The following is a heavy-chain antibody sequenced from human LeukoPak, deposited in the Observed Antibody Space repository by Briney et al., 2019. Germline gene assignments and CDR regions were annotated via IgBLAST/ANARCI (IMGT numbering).Heavy chain of an antibody. Sequence: GGSLRLPCAASGFTFSSYAMHWVRQAPGKGLEWVAVISYDGSNKYYADSVKGRFTISRDNSKNTLYLQMNSLRAEDTAVYYCYYDSSSFYGMDVWGQGTTVTVSS. CDR1: GFTFSSYA. CDR2: ISYDGSNK. J-gene: IGHJ6*02. D-gene: IGHD3-22*01. V-gene: IGHV3-30-3*01. CDR3: YYDSSSFYGMDV.